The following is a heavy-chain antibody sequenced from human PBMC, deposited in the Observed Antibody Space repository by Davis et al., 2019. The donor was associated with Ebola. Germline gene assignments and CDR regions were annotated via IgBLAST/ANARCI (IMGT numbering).Heavy chain of an antibody. V-gene: IGHV4-61*01. CDR3: ARGNYGDYIVLYYYNMDV. Sequence: MPSETLSLTCTVSGGSVNSGSYYWSWIRQTPGKGLEWIGYVYYSGTTNYNPSLKSRVTMSVDTSKNQFPLKLSSVTAADTAVYYCARGNYGDYIVLYYYNMDVWGQGTTVTVSS. D-gene: IGHD4-17*01. J-gene: IGHJ6*02. CDR1: GGSVNSGSYY. CDR2: VYYSGTT.